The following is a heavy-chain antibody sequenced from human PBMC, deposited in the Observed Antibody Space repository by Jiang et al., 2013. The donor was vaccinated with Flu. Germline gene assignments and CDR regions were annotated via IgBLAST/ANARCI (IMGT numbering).Heavy chain of an antibody. CDR1: GFTFSSYG. J-gene: IGHJ4*02. CDR3: ARGTGWYYFDY. D-gene: IGHD6-19*01. Sequence: VQLLESGGGVVQPGRSLRLSCAASGFTFSSYGMHWVRQAPGKGLEWVAVIWYDGSNKYYADSVKGRFTISRDNSKNTLYLQMNSLRAEDTAVYYCARGTGWYYFDYWGQGTLVTVSS. CDR2: IWYDGSNK. V-gene: IGHV3-33*01.